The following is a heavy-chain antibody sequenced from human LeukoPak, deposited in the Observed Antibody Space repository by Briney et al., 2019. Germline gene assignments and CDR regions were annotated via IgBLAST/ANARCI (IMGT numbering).Heavy chain of an antibody. CDR2: ISGSGGST. CDR3: AKDTGDYTYYYYYGMDV. J-gene: IGHJ6*02. Sequence: GGSLRLSCAASGFTFSSHAMSCVRHARGRGLEWVSAISGSGGSTYYADSVKGRFTISRDNSKNTLYLQMNSLRAEDTAVYYCAKDTGDYTYYYYYGMDVWGQGTTVTVSS. V-gene: IGHV3-23*01. D-gene: IGHD4-17*01. CDR1: GFTFSSHA.